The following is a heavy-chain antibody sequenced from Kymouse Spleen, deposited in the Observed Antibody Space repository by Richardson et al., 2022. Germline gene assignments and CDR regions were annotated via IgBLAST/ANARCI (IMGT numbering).Heavy chain of an antibody. CDR1: GFTFSNAW. J-gene: IGHJ6*02. Sequence: EVQLVESGGGLVKPGGSLRLSCAASGFTFSNAWMSWVRQAPGKGLEWVGRIKSKTDGGTTDYAAPVKGRFTISRDDSKNTLYLQMNSLKTEDTAVYYCTTDTPDIVLMVYAKGDYYYGMDVWGQGTTVTVSS. CDR2: IKSKTDGGTT. CDR3: TTDTPDIVLMVYAKGDYYYGMDV. D-gene: IGHD2-8*01. V-gene: IGHV3-15*01.